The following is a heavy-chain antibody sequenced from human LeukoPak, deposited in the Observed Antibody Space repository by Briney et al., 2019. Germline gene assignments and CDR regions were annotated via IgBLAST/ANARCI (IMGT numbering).Heavy chain of an antibody. V-gene: IGHV3-72*01. Sequence: GGSLRLSCAASGFAFSDHYMDWVRQAPGKGLEWVARIRSRAQSYTTNYAASVEGRFTISRDDLQNLLYLQMNSLKIEDSAVCQCVRGQSRLGDSFDIWGQGTLVTVSS. D-gene: IGHD3-9*01. CDR1: GFAFSDHY. J-gene: IGHJ3*02. CDR3: VRGQSRLGDSFDI. CDR2: IRSRAQSYTT.